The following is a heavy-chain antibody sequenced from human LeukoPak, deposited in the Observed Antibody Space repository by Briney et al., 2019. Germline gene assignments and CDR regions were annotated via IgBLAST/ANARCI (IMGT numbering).Heavy chain of an antibody. D-gene: IGHD6-19*01. CDR2: ISGSGGST. CDR1: GFTFSSYA. Sequence: GGSLRPSCAASGFTFSSYAMSWVRQAPGKGLEWVSAISGSGGSTYYADSVKGRFTISRDNSKNTLYLQMNSLRAEDTAVYYCARSVAVAGTYYFDYWGQGTLVTVSS. V-gene: IGHV3-23*01. J-gene: IGHJ4*02. CDR3: ARSVAVAGTYYFDY.